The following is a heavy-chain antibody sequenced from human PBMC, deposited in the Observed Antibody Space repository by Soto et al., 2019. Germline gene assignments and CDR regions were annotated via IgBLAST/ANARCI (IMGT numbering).Heavy chain of an antibody. V-gene: IGHV1-69*01. D-gene: IGHD1-20*01. CDR1: GGTFSSYA. CDR2: IIPIFGTA. J-gene: IGHJ6*02. Sequence: QVQLVQSGAEVKKPGSSVKVSCKASGGTFSSYAISWVRQAPGQGLEWMGGIIPIFGTANYAQKFQGRVTITADESTSTAYMELSSLRSEDTAVYYCGVIGYNWNPGNNYYYGMDVWGQGTTVTVSS. CDR3: GVIGYNWNPGNNYYYGMDV.